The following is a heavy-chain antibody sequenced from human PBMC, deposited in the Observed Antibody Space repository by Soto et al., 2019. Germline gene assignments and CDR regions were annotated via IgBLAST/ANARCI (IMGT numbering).Heavy chain of an antibody. CDR2: ISSNNGDA. Sequence: ASVKVSCKASGYTFTRSGISWVRQAPGQGPEWMGWISSNNGDANYAQTFQGRVTMTTDTSTSSVYMELGSLRSDDTAIYYCARDTSVFDLAWWFDPWGQGTLVTVSS. CDR1: GYTFTRSG. J-gene: IGHJ5*02. D-gene: IGHD3-10*01. V-gene: IGHV1-18*01. CDR3: ARDTSVFDLAWWFDP.